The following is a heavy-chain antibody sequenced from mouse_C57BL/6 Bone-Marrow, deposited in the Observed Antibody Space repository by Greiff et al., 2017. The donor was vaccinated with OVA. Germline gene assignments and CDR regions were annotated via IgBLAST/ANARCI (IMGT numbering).Heavy chain of an antibody. J-gene: IGHJ2*01. D-gene: IGHD2-4*01. CDR2: IWSGGST. Sequence: QVQLQQSGPGLVQPSQSLSITCTVSGFSLTSYGVHWVRQSPGKGLEWLGVIWSGGSTVYNAAFISRLSISKDNSKSQVFFKMNSLQADDTAIYYCARESLYDYDGFDYWGQGTTLTVSS. CDR3: ARESLYDYDGFDY. CDR1: GFSLTSYG. V-gene: IGHV2-2*01.